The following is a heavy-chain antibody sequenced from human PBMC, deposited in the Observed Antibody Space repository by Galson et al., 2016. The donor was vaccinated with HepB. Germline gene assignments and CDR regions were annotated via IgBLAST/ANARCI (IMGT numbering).Heavy chain of an antibody. CDR2: ISWDGDST. V-gene: IGHV3-43*01. D-gene: IGHD5-18*01. CDR1: GFSFDDYN. J-gene: IGHJ4*02. CDR3: AKPRDMVMVVAYYFDY. Sequence: SLRLSCAASGFSFDDYNMHWVRQAPGKGLEWVSLISWDGDSTFYADSVKGRFTISRDNSRNALYLQMNSLRTEDSALYYCAKPRDMVMVVAYYFDYWGQGTLVTVSS.